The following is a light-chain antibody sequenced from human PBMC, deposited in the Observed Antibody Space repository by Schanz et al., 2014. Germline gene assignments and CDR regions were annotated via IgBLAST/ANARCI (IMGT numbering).Light chain of an antibody. CDR2: EVT. Sequence: QSALTQPPSASGSPGQSVTISCSGTSSDVGGYNYVSWYQQYPGKAPKLMIYEVTKRPSGVPDRFSGSKSGNTASLTVSGLQAEDEADYYCSSYAGSTNLRFGGGTKLTVL. J-gene: IGLJ3*02. V-gene: IGLV2-8*01. CDR3: SSYAGSTNLR. CDR1: SSDVGGYNY.